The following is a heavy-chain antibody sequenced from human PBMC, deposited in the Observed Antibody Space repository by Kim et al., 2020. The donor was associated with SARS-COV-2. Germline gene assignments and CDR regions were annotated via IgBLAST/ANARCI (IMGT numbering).Heavy chain of an antibody. J-gene: IGHJ4*02. CDR3: AKGHQAAGCRYFDF. V-gene: IGHV3-23*01. D-gene: IGHD6-13*01. Sequence: ATSVKGQFTIYRDNATNMIYLQMSSLRAEDTAVYYCAKGHQAAGCRYFDFWGQGTLVTVSS.